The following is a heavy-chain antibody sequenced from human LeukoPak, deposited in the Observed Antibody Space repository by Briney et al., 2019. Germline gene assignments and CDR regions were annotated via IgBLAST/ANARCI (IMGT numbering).Heavy chain of an antibody. CDR1: GFTFSSYS. Sequence: PGGSLRLSCAASGFTFSSYSTNWVRQAPGKGLGWVSYISSSSSTIYYADSVKGRFTISRDNSQNTLSLQMNSLRVEDTAVYYCAKFRYSRYFDFWGQGTLVTVSS. J-gene: IGHJ4*02. CDR2: ISSSSSTI. D-gene: IGHD2-2*02. V-gene: IGHV3-48*01. CDR3: AKFRYSRYFDF.